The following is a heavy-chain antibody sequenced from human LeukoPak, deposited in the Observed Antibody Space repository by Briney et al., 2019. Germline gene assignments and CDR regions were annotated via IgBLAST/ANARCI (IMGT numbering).Heavy chain of an antibody. Sequence: GGSLRLSCAASGFTFSSYSMNWVRQAPGKGLEWVSSISSSSSYIYYADSVKGRFTISRDNAKNSLYLQMNSLRAEDTAVYYCARGYHFWSGFPWRWFDPWGQGTLVTVSS. CDR2: ISSSSSYI. CDR1: GFTFSSYS. V-gene: IGHV3-21*01. J-gene: IGHJ5*02. D-gene: IGHD3-3*01. CDR3: ARGYHFWSGFPWRWFDP.